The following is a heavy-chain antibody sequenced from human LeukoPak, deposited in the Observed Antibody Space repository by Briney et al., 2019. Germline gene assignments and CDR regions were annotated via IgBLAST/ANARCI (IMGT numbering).Heavy chain of an antibody. D-gene: IGHD3-16*02. CDR3: ALASIGY. V-gene: IGHV1-18*01. CDR2: ISAYNGNT. J-gene: IGHJ4*02. Sequence: GESLKISCKGSGYSFTSYGISWVRQAPGQGLEWMGWISAYNGNTNYAQKLQGRVTMTTDTSTSTAYMELRSLRSDDTAVYYCALASIGYWGQGTLVTVSS. CDR1: GYSFTSYG.